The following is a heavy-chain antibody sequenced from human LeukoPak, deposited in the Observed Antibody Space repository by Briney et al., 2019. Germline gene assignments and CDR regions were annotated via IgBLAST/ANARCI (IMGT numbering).Heavy chain of an antibody. CDR2: TNAGNGNT. V-gene: IGHV1-3*01. D-gene: IGHD2-15*01. CDR3: AVLLSGGSSGHFDY. CDR1: GYTITSYA. Sequence: ASVKVSCKASGYTITSYAMHWVRQAPGQRLEWMGWTNAGNGNTKYSQKFQGRVTITRDTSASTAYLELSSLRSEDTAVYYCAVLLSGGSSGHFDYWGQGTLVTVSS. J-gene: IGHJ4*02.